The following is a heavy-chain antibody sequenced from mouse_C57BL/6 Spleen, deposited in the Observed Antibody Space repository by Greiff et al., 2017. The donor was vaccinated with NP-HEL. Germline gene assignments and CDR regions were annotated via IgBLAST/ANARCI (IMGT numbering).Heavy chain of an antibody. J-gene: IGHJ2*01. V-gene: IGHV1-50*01. CDR2: IDPSDSYP. Sequence: QVQLQQPGAELVKPGASVKLSCKASGYTFTSYWMQWVKQRPGQGLEWIGEIDPSDSYPNYNQKFKGKATLTVDTSSSTAYMQLSSLTSEDSAVYYCARGDGYWGQGTTLTVSS. CDR1: GYTFTSYW. CDR3: ARGDGY. D-gene: IGHD3-3*01.